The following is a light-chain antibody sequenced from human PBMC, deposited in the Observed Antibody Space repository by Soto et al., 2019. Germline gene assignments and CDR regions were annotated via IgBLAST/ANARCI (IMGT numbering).Light chain of an antibody. CDR2: DAS. CDR1: HDIRKY. CDR3: QQYNSYSLT. V-gene: IGKV1-5*01. Sequence: DIQMTQSPSSLSASVGDRVTITCQASHDIRKYLNWYQQKPGKAPKLLIYDASSLESGVPSRFSGSGSGTELTLTISSLQPDDFATYYCQQYNSYSLTFGGGTKVDIK. J-gene: IGKJ4*01.